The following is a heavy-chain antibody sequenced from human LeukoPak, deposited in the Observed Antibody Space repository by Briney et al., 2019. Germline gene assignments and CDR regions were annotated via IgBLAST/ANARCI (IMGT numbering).Heavy chain of an antibody. J-gene: IGHJ4*02. V-gene: IGHV1-3*01. Sequence: ASVKVSCKASGYTFSNYAMHWVRQAPGQRLEWMGWINAGNGNTKYSQKFQGRVTITRDTSASTAYMELSSLRSEDTAVYYCASISPSLFHSSGWSFDYWGQGTLVTVSS. D-gene: IGHD6-19*01. CDR3: ASISPSLFHSSGWSFDY. CDR1: GYTFSNYA. CDR2: INAGNGNT.